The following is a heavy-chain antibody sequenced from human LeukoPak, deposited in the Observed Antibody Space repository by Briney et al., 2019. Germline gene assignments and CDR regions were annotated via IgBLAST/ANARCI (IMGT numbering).Heavy chain of an antibody. CDR2: IYPDDSYT. D-gene: IGHD6-13*01. Sequence: GESLKISCKGSEYSFTRYWIGWVRQMPGKGLEWMGIIYPDDSYTRYSPSFQGQVTISADKSINTAYLQWSSLKASDTAIYYCARQGYSSSRDFWGQGTLVTVSS. J-gene: IGHJ4*02. V-gene: IGHV5-51*01. CDR1: EYSFTRYW. CDR3: ARQGYSSSRDF.